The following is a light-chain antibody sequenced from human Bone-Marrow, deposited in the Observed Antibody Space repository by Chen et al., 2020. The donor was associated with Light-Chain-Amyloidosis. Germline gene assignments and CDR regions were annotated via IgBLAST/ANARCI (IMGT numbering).Light chain of an antibody. Sequence: HSALTQPPSGSGSPGHATPTPSPGTSSDVGGDNHVSWYQQHPDKAPKLMIYEVTNRPSWVPDRFSGSKSDNTASLTISGLQTEDEADYFCSSYTITNTLVFGSGTRVTVL. V-gene: IGLV2-14*01. CDR3: SSYTITNTLV. CDR1: SSDVGGDNH. J-gene: IGLJ1*01. CDR2: EVT.